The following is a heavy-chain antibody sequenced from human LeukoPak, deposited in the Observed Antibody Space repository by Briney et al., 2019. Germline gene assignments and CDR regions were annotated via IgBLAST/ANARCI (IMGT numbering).Heavy chain of an antibody. V-gene: IGHV4-59*12. Sequence: SETLSLTCAVSGGSISNYYWSWIRQPPGKGLEWIGYIHYSGSANYNPSLKSRVTISLDTSKNQFSLKLSSVTAADTAVYYCARSHWGPYGSRIANWFDPWGQGTLVTVSS. CDR2: IHYSGSA. D-gene: IGHD6-13*01. CDR1: GGSISNYY. J-gene: IGHJ5*02. CDR3: ARSHWGPYGSRIANWFDP.